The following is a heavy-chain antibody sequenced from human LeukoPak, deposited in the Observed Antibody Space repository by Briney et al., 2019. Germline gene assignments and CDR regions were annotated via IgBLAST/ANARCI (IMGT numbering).Heavy chain of an antibody. Sequence: SVKVSCKASGGTFSSYAISWVRQAPGQGLEWMGGIIPIFGTANYAQKFQGRVTITADESTSTAYMELSSLRSEDTAVYYCARDFGDYYYDSSGSDDAFDIWGQGTMVTVSS. CDR1: GGTFSSYA. J-gene: IGHJ3*02. CDR2: IIPIFGTA. V-gene: IGHV1-69*13. CDR3: ARDFGDYYYDSSGSDDAFDI. D-gene: IGHD3-22*01.